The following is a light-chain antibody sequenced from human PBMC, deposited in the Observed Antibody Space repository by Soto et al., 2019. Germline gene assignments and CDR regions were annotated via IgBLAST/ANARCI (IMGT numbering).Light chain of an antibody. CDR1: QNINNY. V-gene: IGKV1-33*01. CDR3: QQYENRPT. CDR2: DAS. J-gene: IGKJ5*01. Sequence: DSQSTQSPSSLSASVGDRVTITCQASQNINNYLNWYQQKPGRAPKLLIYDASNLEAGVPSRFRGSGSGTDFTFTISRLQPEDIATYYCQQYENRPTFGQGTRLEI.